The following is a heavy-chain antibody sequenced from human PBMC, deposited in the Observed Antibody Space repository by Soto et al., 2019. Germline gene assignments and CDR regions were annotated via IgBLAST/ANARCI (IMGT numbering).Heavy chain of an antibody. J-gene: IGHJ6*02. CDR2: VHHSWGS. Sequence: QVQLQESGPGLVKPSETLSLSCTVSNGSISNYYGSWIRQPPGKGMEWIGYVHHSWGSFYNPSLQSRVAISLDTSKSQSSLKLTSVSGTDTAVYYCARQGFGALRGLVDVWGQGITVTVSS. V-gene: IGHV4-59*08. CDR1: NGSISNYY. CDR3: ARQGFGALRGLVDV. D-gene: IGHD3-10*01.